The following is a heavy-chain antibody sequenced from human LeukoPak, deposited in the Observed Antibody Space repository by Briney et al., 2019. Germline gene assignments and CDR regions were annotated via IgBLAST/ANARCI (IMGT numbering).Heavy chain of an antibody. Sequence: PSETLSLTCTVSGGSISSYYWSWIRQPARKGLEWIGRIYTSGSTNYNPSLKSRVTMSVDTSKNQFSLKLSSVTAADTAVYYCAREGGGSYSYYYYYYMDVWGKGTTVTISS. D-gene: IGHD1-26*01. J-gene: IGHJ6*03. V-gene: IGHV4-4*07. CDR2: IYTSGST. CDR3: AREGGGSYSYYYYYYMDV. CDR1: GGSISSYY.